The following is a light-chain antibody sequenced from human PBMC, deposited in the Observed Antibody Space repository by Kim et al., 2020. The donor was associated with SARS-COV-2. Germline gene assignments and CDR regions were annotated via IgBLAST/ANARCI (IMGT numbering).Light chain of an antibody. CDR3: QQYSRAPDT. CDR2: GVS. CDR1: QSVVDSS. Sequence: EIVLTQSPCTLSLSPGDRATLSCRASQSVVDSSLAWHQQKPGQAPMLVIYGVSSSATGIPERFTGSGSGTDFTLTISRLEPEDFAVYYCQQYSRAPDTFGQGTRLEIK. V-gene: IGKV3-20*01. J-gene: IGKJ5*01.